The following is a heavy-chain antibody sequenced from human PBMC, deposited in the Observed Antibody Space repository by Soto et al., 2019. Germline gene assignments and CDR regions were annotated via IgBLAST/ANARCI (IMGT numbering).Heavy chain of an antibody. D-gene: IGHD3-3*01. J-gene: IGHJ4*02. CDR2: ISGSGGST. Sequence: VGSLRLSCAASGFTFSSYAMSWVRQAPGKGLEWVSAISGSGGSTYYADSVKGRFTISRDNSKNTLYLQMNSLRAEDTAVYYCAKGVRITIFGVVIAFDYWGQRTLVTVSS. CDR1: GFTFSSYA. V-gene: IGHV3-23*01. CDR3: AKGVRITIFGVVIAFDY.